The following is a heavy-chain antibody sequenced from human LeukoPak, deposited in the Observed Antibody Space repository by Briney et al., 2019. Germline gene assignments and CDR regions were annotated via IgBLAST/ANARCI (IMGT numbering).Heavy chain of an antibody. J-gene: IGHJ4*02. CDR3: TTGRSVYDILYLDY. D-gene: IGHD3-9*01. CDR1: GFTFSNAW. Sequence: GGSLRLSCAASGFTFSNAWMSWVRQAPGKGLEWVGRIKSKTDGGTTDYAAPVKGRFTISRDDSKNTLYLQMNSLKTEDTAVYYCTTGRSVYDILYLDYWGQGTLVTVSS. CDR2: IKSKTDGGTT. V-gene: IGHV3-15*01.